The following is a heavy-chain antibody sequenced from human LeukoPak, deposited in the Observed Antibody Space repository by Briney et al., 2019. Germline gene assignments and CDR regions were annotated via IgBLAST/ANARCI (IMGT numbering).Heavy chain of an antibody. CDR1: GYTFTSYD. CDR2: MNPNSGNT. Sequence: ASVKVSCKASGYTFTSYDINWVRQTTGQGLEWVGWMNPNSGNTGYAQKFQGRVTMTRTTSMSTAYMELNSLRSEDTAVYYCARGHWSDYSYNWFDPWGQGTLVTISS. J-gene: IGHJ5*02. D-gene: IGHD1-1*01. CDR3: ARGHWSDYSYNWFDP. V-gene: IGHV1-8*01.